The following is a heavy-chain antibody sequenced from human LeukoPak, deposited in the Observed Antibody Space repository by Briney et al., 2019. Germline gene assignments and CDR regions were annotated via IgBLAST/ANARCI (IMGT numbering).Heavy chain of an antibody. V-gene: IGHV3-23*01. D-gene: IGHD5-24*01. CDR3: AKDIEMATTFDY. J-gene: IGHJ4*02. CDR2: ISGSGGST. Sequence: GGSLRLSCAASGFTFSSYAMSWVRQAPEKGLEWVSAISGSGGSTYYADSVKGRFTISRDNSKNTLYLQMNSLRAEDTAVYYCAKDIEMATTFDYWGQGILVTVSS. CDR1: GFTFSSYA.